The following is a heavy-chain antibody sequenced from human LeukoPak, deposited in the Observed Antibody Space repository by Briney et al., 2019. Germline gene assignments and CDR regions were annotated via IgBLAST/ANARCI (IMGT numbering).Heavy chain of an antibody. CDR2: IYTSGST. J-gene: IGHJ6*03. V-gene: IGHV4-61*02. Sequence: PSETLSLACTVSGGSISSGSYYWSWIRQPAGKGLKWIARIYTSGSTNYNPSLKSRVTISVDTSKNQFSLKLSSVTAADTAVYYCARDGRVWEPPYYYYYMDVWGKGTTVTVSS. CDR3: ARDGRVWEPPYYYYYMDV. CDR1: GGSISSGSYY. D-gene: IGHD1-26*01.